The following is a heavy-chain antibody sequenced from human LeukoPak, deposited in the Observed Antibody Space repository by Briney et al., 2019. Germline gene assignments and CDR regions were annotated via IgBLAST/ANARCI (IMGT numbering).Heavy chain of an antibody. V-gene: IGHV1-2*02. CDR1: GYTFTGYY. CDR3: AAAEIVVVPAAIFDY. Sequence: ATVTVSCKASGYTFTGYYMHWVRQAPGQGLEWMGWINPNSGGTNYAQKFQGRVTMTRDTSISTAYMELSRLRSDDTAVYYCAAAEIVVVPAAIFDYWGQGTLVTVSS. J-gene: IGHJ4*02. D-gene: IGHD2-2*02. CDR2: INPNSGGT.